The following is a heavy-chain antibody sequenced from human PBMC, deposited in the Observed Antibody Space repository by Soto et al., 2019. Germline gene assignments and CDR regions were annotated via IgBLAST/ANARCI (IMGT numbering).Heavy chain of an antibody. CDR2: ISPSDSAA. CDR3: ARTLKNQLPPYYYAMDV. J-gene: IGHJ6*02. D-gene: IGHD1-1*01. Sequence: EEQLEESGGGLVHPGGSLRLSCSASGFTFSRYEMNWVRQGPGRGLEWISYISPSDSAAYYADSVKGRFTISRDNAKNTLILQMNSLRAEDTAVYYCARTLKNQLPPYYYAMDVWGQGTTVTVSS. V-gene: IGHV3-48*03. CDR1: GFTFSRYE.